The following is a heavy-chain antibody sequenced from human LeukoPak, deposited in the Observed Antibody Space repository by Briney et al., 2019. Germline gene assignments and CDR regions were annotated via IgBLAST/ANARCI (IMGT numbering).Heavy chain of an antibody. CDR2: INPSGGST. CDR1: GYTFTSYY. Sequence: ASVKVSCKASGYTFTSYYMHWVRQAPGQGLEWMGIINPSGGSTSYAQKFQGRVTMTRDTSTSTVYMELSSLRSEDTAVYYCARDGTDRGRDGYNYPIDYWGQGTLVTVSS. J-gene: IGHJ4*02. D-gene: IGHD5-24*01. V-gene: IGHV1-46*01. CDR3: ARDGTDRGRDGYNYPIDY.